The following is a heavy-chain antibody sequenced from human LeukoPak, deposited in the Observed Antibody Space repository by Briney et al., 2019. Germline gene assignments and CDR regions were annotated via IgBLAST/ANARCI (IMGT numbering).Heavy chain of an antibody. D-gene: IGHD2-2*01. J-gene: IGHJ2*01. Sequence: SVKVSCKASGGTFSSYAISWVRQAPGQGLEWMGRIIPILGIANYAQKFQGRVTITADKSTSTAYMELSSLRSEDTAVYYCARLVVPGASLMSHWYFDLWGRGTLVTVSS. CDR1: GGTFSSYA. V-gene: IGHV1-69*04. CDR3: ARLVVPGASLMSHWYFDL. CDR2: IIPILGIA.